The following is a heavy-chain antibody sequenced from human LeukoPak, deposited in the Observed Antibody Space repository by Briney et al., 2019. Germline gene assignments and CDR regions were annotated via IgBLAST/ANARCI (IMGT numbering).Heavy chain of an antibody. CDR2: ISSSGSTI. D-gene: IGHD3-10*01. V-gene: IGHV3-11*01. J-gene: IGHJ3*02. Sequence: LSLTCTVSGGSISSSSYYMRWIRQAPGKGLEWVSYISSSGSTIYYADSVKGRFTISRDNAKNSLYLQMNSLRAEDTAVYYCASNYWYYYGSGSDDAFDIWGQGTMVTVSS. CDR3: ASNYWYYYGSGSDDAFDI. CDR1: GGSISSSSYY.